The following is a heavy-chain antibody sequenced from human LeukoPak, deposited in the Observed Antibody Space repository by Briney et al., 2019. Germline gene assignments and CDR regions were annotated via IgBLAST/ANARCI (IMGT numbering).Heavy chain of an antibody. CDR2: IIPILGIA. V-gene: IGHV1-69*04. J-gene: IGHJ5*02. D-gene: IGHD2-21*01. CDR1: GGTLSSYA. Sequence: ASVKVSCKASGGTLSSYAISWVRQAPGQGLEWMGRIIPILGIANYAQKFQGRVTITADKSTSTAYMELSSLRSEDTAVYYCARGIEGWFDPWGQGTLVTISS. CDR3: ARGIEGWFDP.